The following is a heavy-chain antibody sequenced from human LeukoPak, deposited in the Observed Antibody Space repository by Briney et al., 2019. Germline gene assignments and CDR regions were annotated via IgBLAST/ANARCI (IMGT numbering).Heavy chain of an antibody. Sequence: GGTLRLSCAASGFTFSGYGMSWVRQAPGKGLKWVSAISGSGGSTYYADSVKGRITISRDNSKNTLYLQMNSLRAEDTAVYYCARDAAYGYDRFDSWGQGTQVTVSS. J-gene: IGHJ4*02. CDR2: ISGSGGST. V-gene: IGHV3-23*01. CDR3: ARDAAYGYDRFDS. D-gene: IGHD5-18*01. CDR1: GFTFSGYG.